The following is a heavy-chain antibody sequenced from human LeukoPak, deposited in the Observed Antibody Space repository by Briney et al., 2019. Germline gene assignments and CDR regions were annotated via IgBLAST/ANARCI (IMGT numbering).Heavy chain of an antibody. D-gene: IGHD3-22*01. CDR1: GVTLGTYA. CDR2: ISGSGGST. J-gene: IGHJ4*02. V-gene: IGHV3-23*01. Sequence: GGSLRLPCAASGVTLGTYAMSWARQAPGKGLEWVSAISGSGGSTYYADSVKGRFTISRDNSKNTLYLQMNSLRAEDTAVYYCAKYYYDSSGYLGKYYFDYWGQGTLVTVSS. CDR3: AKYYYDSSGYLGKYYFDY.